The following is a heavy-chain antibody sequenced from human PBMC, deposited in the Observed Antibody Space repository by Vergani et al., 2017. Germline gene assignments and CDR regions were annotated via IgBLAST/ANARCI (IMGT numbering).Heavy chain of an antibody. V-gene: IGHV3-66*02. CDR1: GFTVSSNY. Sequence: EVQLVESGGGLVQPGGSLRLSCAASGFTVSSNYMSWVRQAPGKGLEWVSVIYSGGSTYYADSVKGRFTISRDNSKNTLYLQMNSLRAEDTAVYYCASRGGQGAVNFDYWGQGTLVTVSS. CDR2: IYSGGST. J-gene: IGHJ4*02. D-gene: IGHD3-10*01. CDR3: ASRGGQGAVNFDY.